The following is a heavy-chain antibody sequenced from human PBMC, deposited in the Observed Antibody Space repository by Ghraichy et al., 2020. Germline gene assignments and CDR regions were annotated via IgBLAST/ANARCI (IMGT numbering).Heavy chain of an antibody. CDR2: VYYSGKT. D-gene: IGHD3-10*01. CDR1: SRLISSDSFY. J-gene: IGHJ6*02. Sequence: SETLSLTCSVSSRLISSDSFYWGWVRQTPGKGLEWIGTVYYSGKTYYNPSLKSRVTISVDTSKNQFSLTLSSLTGADTSVYYCASGVNMIRGVRTPSDYGLDVWGQGTTVTVS. V-gene: IGHV4-39*01. CDR3: ASGVNMIRGVRTPSDYGLDV.